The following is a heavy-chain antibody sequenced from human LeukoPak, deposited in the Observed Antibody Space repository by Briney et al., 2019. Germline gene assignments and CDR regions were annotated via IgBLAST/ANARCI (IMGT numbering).Heavy chain of an antibody. CDR2: INHSGST. J-gene: IGHJ4*02. D-gene: IGHD3-10*01. CDR3: ASGSNYYPWDY. CDR1: GGSFSGYY. Sequence: SETLSLTCAVYGGSFSGYYWSWIRQPPGKGLEWIGEINHSGSTNYNPSLKSRVTISLDTSKNQFSLKLSSVTAADTAVYYCASGSNYYPWDYWGQGTLVTVSS. V-gene: IGHV4-34*01.